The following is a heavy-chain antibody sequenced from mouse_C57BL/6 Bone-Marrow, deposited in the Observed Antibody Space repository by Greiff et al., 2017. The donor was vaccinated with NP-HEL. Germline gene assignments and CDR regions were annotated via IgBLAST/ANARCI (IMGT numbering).Heavy chain of an antibody. CDR3: ARDQPLRDYFDY. V-gene: IGHV5-4*01. D-gene: IGHD1-1*01. J-gene: IGHJ2*01. CDR1: GFTFSSYA. Sequence: EVQVVESGGGLVKPGGSLKLSCAASGFTFSSYAMSWVRQTPEKRLEWVATISDGGSYTYYPDNVQGRFTISRDNAKNNLYLQMSHLKSEDTAMYYCARDQPLRDYFDYWGQGTTLTVSS. CDR2: ISDGGSYT.